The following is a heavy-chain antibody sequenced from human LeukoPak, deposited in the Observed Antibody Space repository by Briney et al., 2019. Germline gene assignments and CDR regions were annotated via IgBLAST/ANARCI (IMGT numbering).Heavy chain of an antibody. J-gene: IGHJ4*02. CDR3: ARDRFRVDTAMVSDY. Sequence: GGSLRLSCAASGFILIGHAMHWVRQAPGKGLEWVAQIWYDGSNKYYGDSVKGRFTISRDNFKNTLYLQMNSLRAEDTAVYYCARDRFRVDTAMVSDYWGQGTLVTVSS. V-gene: IGHV3-33*01. CDR1: GFILIGHA. D-gene: IGHD5-18*01. CDR2: IWYDGSNK.